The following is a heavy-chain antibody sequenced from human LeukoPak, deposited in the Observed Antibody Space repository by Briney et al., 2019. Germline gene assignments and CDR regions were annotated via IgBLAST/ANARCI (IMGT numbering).Heavy chain of an antibody. J-gene: IGHJ4*02. Sequence: SETLSLTCTVSGGSISSYYWSWIRQPPGKGLEWIGYIYYTGSTSYNPSLNSRVTISVDTSNNQFSLKLSSVTAADTAVYYCARGARAGYNLEPFDYWGQGTLVTVSS. CDR1: GGSISSYY. V-gene: IGHV4-59*01. CDR3: ARGARAGYNLEPFDY. CDR2: IYYTGST. D-gene: IGHD5-24*01.